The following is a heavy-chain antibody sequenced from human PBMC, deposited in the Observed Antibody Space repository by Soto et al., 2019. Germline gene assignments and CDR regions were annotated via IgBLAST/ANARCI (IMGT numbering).Heavy chain of an antibody. V-gene: IGHV3-48*02. CDR1: GFSFSNYN. Sequence: GSLRLSCAASGFSFSNYNMNWVRQAPGKGLERVAHITDGLTKHYADSVRGRFVISRDNALNSLYLQMNSPRDEDTAIYYCARERGEYDSGWYIDRWGQGTPVTVSS. CDR2: ITDGLTK. J-gene: IGHJ5*02. CDR3: ARERGEYDSGWYIDR. D-gene: IGHD6-19*01.